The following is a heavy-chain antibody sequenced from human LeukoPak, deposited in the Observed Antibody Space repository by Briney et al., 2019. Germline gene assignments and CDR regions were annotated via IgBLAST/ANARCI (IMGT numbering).Heavy chain of an antibody. CDR3: AKVEDYYDSSGLSGGYFDY. J-gene: IGHJ4*02. V-gene: IGHV3-23*01. CDR2: ISGSGGST. Sequence: GGCLRLSCAASEFTFSSYGMSWVRQAPGKGLEWVSAISGSGGSTYYADSVKGRFTISRDNSKNTLYLQMNSLRAEDTAVYYCAKVEDYYDSSGLSGGYFDYWGQGTLVTVSS. CDR1: EFTFSSYG. D-gene: IGHD3-22*01.